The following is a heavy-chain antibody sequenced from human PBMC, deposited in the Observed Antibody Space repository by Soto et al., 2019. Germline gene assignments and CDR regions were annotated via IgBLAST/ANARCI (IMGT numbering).Heavy chain of an antibody. CDR3: AGTHIVVVVAATQNHDAFDI. V-gene: IGHV4-34*01. D-gene: IGHD2-15*01. CDR2: INHSGST. CDR1: GGSFSGYY. J-gene: IGHJ3*02. Sequence: QVQLQQWGAGLLKPSETLSLTCAVYGGSFSGYYWSWIRQPPGKGLEWIGEINHSGSTNYNPSLKSRVTISVDTSKNQISLKLSSVTAADTAVYYCAGTHIVVVVAATQNHDAFDIWGQGTMVTVSS.